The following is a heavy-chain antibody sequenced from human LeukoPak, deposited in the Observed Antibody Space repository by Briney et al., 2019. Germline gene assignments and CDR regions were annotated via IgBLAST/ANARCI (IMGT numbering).Heavy chain of an antibody. J-gene: IGHJ2*01. CDR2: IIPILGIA. D-gene: IGHD6-19*01. Sequence: ASVKVSCKASGGTFSSYAISWVRQAPGQGLEWMGRIIPILGIANYAQKFQGRVTMTRDTSTSTVYMELSSLRSEDTAVYYCARDSAGVAVVGPYWYFDLWGRGTLVTVSS. CDR1: GGTFSSYA. CDR3: ARDSAGVAVVGPYWYFDL. V-gene: IGHV1-69*04.